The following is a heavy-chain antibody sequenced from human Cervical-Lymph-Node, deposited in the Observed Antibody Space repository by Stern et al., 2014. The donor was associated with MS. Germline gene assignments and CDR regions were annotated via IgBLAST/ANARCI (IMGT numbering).Heavy chain of an antibody. CDR3: ARKGTYGLDY. Sequence: QLVESGAEVKKPGESLKISCKGSGYNFASYWIGWVRQVPGKGLEWMGIIYPDDSDARYTPSFQGQVTMSADKSIGTAYLQWSSLKASDTAFYFCARKGTYGLDYWGQGALVTVSS. V-gene: IGHV5-51*01. D-gene: IGHD3-10*01. CDR2: IYPDDSDA. CDR1: GYNFASYW. J-gene: IGHJ4*02.